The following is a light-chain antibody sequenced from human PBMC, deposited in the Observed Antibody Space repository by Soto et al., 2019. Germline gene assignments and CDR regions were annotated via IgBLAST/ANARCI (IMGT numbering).Light chain of an antibody. Sequence: DIVMAQSPGSLAVSLGETATISCRSSHSVLHSPNNKSYMTWYQHKPGQPPKMLIYWASIRVSGVPDRFSGSGSGTDFTLTINGLQAEDVAVYYCQQYYGSPYTFGQGTKLEIK. CDR2: WAS. CDR3: QQYYGSPYT. CDR1: HSVLHSPNNKSY. J-gene: IGKJ2*01. V-gene: IGKV4-1*01.